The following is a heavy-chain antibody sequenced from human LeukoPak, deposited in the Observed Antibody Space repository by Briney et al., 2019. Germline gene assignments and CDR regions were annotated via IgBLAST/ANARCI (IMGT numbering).Heavy chain of an antibody. CDR3: ARDSEYSSGWYLDY. D-gene: IGHD6-19*01. CDR1: GYTFTSYG. J-gene: IGHJ4*02. Sequence: ASVKVSFKASGYTFTSYGISWVRQAPGQGLEWMGWISAYNGNTNYAQKLQGRVTMTTDTSTSTAYMELRSLRSDDTAVYYCARDSEYSSGWYLDYWGQGTLVTVSS. V-gene: IGHV1-18*01. CDR2: ISAYNGNT.